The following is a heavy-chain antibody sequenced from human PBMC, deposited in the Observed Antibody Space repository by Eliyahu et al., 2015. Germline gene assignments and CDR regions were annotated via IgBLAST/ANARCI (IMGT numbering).Heavy chain of an antibody. D-gene: IGHD3-3*01. CDR3: ARDRGNDFWRGCDY. V-gene: IGHV3-66*01. Sequence: EVXLVESGGGLVQPGGSLXLSCDXSXXTVSSNYMTWVRQAPGKGLEWVSVIYSGGSTYYADSVKGRFTISRDNSKNTLYLQMNSLRVKDTAVYYCARDRGNDFWRGCDYWGQGTLVTVSS. CDR2: IYSGGST. J-gene: IGHJ4*02. CDR1: XXTVSSNY.